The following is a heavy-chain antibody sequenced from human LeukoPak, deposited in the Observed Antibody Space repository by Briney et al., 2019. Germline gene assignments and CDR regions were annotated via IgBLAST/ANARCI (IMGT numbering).Heavy chain of an antibody. V-gene: IGHV1-2*02. CDR2: INPYSGDT. J-gene: IGHJ6*03. D-gene: IGHD6-19*01. Sequence: ASVKVSCKASGYSFTGYYIHWVRQAPGQGLAWMGWINPYSGDTTYAQKFQGRLTLTRDTSISTAYMELSRLRSDDTAVYYCARDKSSGWTYYYYYMDVWGKGTTVTVSS. CDR3: ARDKSSGWTYYYYYMDV. CDR1: GYSFTGYY.